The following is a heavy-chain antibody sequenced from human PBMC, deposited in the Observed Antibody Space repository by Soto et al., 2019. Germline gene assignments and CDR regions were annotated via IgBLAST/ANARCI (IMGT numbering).Heavy chain of an antibody. CDR3: ARDLGGYCSGRSCYSGCAFEI. V-gene: IGHV4-39*02. D-gene: IGHD2-15*01. CDR1: GGSIISGGYY. Sequence: SETLCLTCTVAGGSIISGGYYWGWIRQPPRKRLEWIGSIYYSGSTYYNPSLKSRVTISVDTSKNQFSLKLSSVTAADTAVDYCARDLGGYCSGRSCYSGCAFEIWGQGRMVRVSS. J-gene: IGHJ3*02. CDR2: IYYSGST.